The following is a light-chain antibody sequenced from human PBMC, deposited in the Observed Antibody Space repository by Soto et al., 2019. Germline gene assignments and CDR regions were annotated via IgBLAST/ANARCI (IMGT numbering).Light chain of an antibody. J-gene: IGLJ1*01. CDR2: EVS. V-gene: IGLV2-14*01. Sequence: QSVLTQPASVSGSPGQSITISCTGTSSDIGPYNYVSWYQQLPGKAPKLLIFEVSNRPSGVSTRFSGSKSGNTASLIISGLQAEDEADYYCSSYKTSTTYVSGSGTKVAVL. CDR1: SSDIGPYNY. CDR3: SSYKTSTTYV.